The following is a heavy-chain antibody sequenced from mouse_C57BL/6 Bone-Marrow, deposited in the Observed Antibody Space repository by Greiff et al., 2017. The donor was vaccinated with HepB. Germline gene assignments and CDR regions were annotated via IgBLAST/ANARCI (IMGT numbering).Heavy chain of an antibody. J-gene: IGHJ4*01. V-gene: IGHV2-2*01. D-gene: IGHD1-1*01. CDR2: IWSGGST. CDR3: ARITTVVRYYAMDY. CDR1: GFSLTSYG. Sequence: VKLVESGPGLVQPSQSLSITCTVSGFSLTSYGVHWVRQSPGKGLEWLGVIWSGGSTDYNAAFISRLSISKDNSKSQVFFKMNSLQADDTAIYYCARITTVVRYYAMDYWGQGTSVTVSS.